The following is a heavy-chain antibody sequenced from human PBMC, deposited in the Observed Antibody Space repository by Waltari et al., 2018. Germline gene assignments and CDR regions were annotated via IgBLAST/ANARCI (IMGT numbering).Heavy chain of an antibody. J-gene: IGHJ6*02. CDR1: GGTFSSYA. D-gene: IGHD2-15*01. V-gene: IGHV1-69*01. CDR3: ARRGDCSGGSCYFFGMDV. CDR2: IIPSVGTA. Sequence: QVQLVQSGAEVKKPGSSVKVSCKASGGTFSSYAISWVRQAPGQGLEWMGGIIPSVGTANYAQKFQGRGTITADESTSTAYMELSSLRAEDTAVYYCARRGDCSGGSCYFFGMDVWGQGTTVTVSS.